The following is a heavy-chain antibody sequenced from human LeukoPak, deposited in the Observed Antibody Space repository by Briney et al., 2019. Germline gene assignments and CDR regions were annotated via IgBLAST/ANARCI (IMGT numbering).Heavy chain of an antibody. CDR2: IYYSGST. J-gene: IGHJ4*02. CDR1: GGSISSYY. CDR3: ARDVFPYSGSYYSDS. Sequence: SETLSLTCTVSGGSISSYYWSWIRQPPGKGLEWIGYIYYSGSTNYNPSLKSRVTISVDTSKNQFSLKLSSVTAADTAVYYCARDVFPYSGSYYSDSWGQGTLVTVSS. V-gene: IGHV4-59*01. D-gene: IGHD1-26*01.